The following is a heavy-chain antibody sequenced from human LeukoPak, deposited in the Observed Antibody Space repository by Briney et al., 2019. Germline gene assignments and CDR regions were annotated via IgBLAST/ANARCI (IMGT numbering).Heavy chain of an antibody. Sequence: SETLSLTCTVSGGSISSSSYYWGWIRQPPGKGLEWIGSIYYSGSTNYNPSLKSRVTISVDTSKNQFSLRLSSVTAADTAVYYCARTQWLVRTRIDYWGQGTLVTVSS. CDR2: IYYSGST. J-gene: IGHJ4*02. CDR3: ARTQWLVRTRIDY. D-gene: IGHD6-19*01. CDR1: GGSISSSSYY. V-gene: IGHV4-39*07.